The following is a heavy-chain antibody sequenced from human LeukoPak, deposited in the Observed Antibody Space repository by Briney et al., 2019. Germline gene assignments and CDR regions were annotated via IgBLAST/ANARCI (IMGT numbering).Heavy chain of an antibody. Sequence: GGSLRLSCAASGFTFSNYAMTWVRQAPGKGLEWVSGINSGGSTYYADSVKGRFTISRDNSRNTLYLQMSSLRAEDTAVYYCAKGGSFYYDTSGYLYWGQGTLVTVSS. J-gene: IGHJ4*02. V-gene: IGHV3-23*01. CDR2: INSGGST. D-gene: IGHD3-22*01. CDR3: AKGGSFYYDTSGYLY. CDR1: GFTFSNYA.